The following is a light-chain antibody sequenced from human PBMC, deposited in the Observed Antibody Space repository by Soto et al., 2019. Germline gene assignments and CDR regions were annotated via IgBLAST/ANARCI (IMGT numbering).Light chain of an antibody. CDR3: QQYNNWPYT. Sequence: ETVMTQSEATLSVSPGERATLSCRASQSIHTNLAWYQQKPGQPPRLLIYGASTRVTGIPTRFSGSGSGTEFTLTISSLQSEDFAVYYCQQYNNWPYTFGQGTKLEIK. J-gene: IGKJ2*01. CDR2: GAS. V-gene: IGKV3-15*01. CDR1: QSIHTN.